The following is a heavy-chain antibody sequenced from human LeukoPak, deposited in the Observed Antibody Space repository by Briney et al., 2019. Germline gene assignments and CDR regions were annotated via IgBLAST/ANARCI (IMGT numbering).Heavy chain of an antibody. CDR1: GYTFTRYA. J-gene: IGHJ4*02. CDR3: ARHDNDDDFDY. V-gene: IGHV7-4-1*02. Sequence: WASVKVSCKASGYTFTRYATNWLRQAPGQGLEWMGWINMYTANPAYAQGFTERFVFSLDTSVTTAYLQISNLKTEDTAVYYCARHDNDDDFDYWGQGTLVTVSS. CDR2: INMYTANP. D-gene: IGHD3-16*01.